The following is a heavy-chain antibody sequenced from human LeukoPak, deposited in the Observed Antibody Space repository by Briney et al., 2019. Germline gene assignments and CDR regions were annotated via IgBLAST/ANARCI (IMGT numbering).Heavy chain of an antibody. J-gene: IGHJ4*02. CDR3: ARGIRRIAAAGSRFDY. CDR2: INHSGST. V-gene: IGHV4-34*01. Sequence: SETLSLTCAVYGGSFSGYYWSWIRQPPGKGLEWIGEINHSGSTNYNPSLKSRVAISVDTSKNQFSLKLSSVTAADTAVYYCARGIRRIAAAGSRFDYWGQGTLSPSPQ. D-gene: IGHD6-13*01. CDR1: GGSFSGYY.